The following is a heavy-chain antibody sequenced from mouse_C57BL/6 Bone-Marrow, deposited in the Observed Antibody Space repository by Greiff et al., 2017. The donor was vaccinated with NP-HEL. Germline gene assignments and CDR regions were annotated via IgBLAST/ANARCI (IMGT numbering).Heavy chain of an antibody. CDR1: GFNIKDDY. Sequence: VQLKESGAELVRPGASVKLSCTASGFNIKDDYMHWVKQRPEQGLEWIGWIDPENGDTEYASKFQGKATITADTSSNTAHLQLSSLTSEDTAVYYCTTQGYWDIDYWGQGTTLTVSS. CDR3: TTQGYWDIDY. CDR2: IDPENGDT. D-gene: IGHD4-1*01. J-gene: IGHJ2*01. V-gene: IGHV14-4*01.